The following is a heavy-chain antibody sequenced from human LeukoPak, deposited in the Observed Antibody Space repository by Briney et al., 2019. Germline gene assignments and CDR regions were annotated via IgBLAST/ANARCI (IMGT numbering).Heavy chain of an antibody. V-gene: IGHV3-48*01. J-gene: IGHJ1*01. CDR1: GFTFTIYN. CDR3: AIGGDSVYLQH. CDR2: IISSVSTK. D-gene: IGHD2-21*02. Sequence: GRSLRLSCAASGFTFTIYNMNWVRQAPGKWLEWVSYIISSVSTKYYTNSGKGRSTISRENAKKGVYLQMNSLKMEDTAVYYCAIGGDSVYLQHWGQGTLVTVS.